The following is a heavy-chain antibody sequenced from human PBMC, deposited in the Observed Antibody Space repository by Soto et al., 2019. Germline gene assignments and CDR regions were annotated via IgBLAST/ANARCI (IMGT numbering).Heavy chain of an antibody. V-gene: IGHV3-48*01. CDR1: GFILSDCA. J-gene: IGHJ6*03. Sequence: GGSLRLSCATSGFILSDCAMNWVRQAPGKGLVWVSYISSISSVIDYVDSVKGRFTVSRDNARNSLYLQMNSLRAEDTAVYYCARDLSWGSNWYYYMDVWGKGTTVTVSS. CDR2: ISSISSVI. D-gene: IGHD7-27*01. CDR3: ARDLSWGSNWYYYMDV.